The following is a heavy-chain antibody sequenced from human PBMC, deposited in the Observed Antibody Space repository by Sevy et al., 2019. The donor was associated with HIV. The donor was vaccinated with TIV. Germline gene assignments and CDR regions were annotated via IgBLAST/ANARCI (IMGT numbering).Heavy chain of an antibody. CDR1: GGSISSSSYY. V-gene: IGHV4-39*01. CDR3: ASINRGLTGYQRIPAY. J-gene: IGHJ4*02. D-gene: IGHD3-9*01. Sequence: SETLSLTCTVSGGSISSSSYYWGWIRQPPGKGLEWIGSIYYSGSTYYNPSLKSRVTISVDTSKNQFSLKLSSVTAADTAVYYRASINRGLTGYQRIPAYWGQGTLVTVSS. CDR2: IYYSGST.